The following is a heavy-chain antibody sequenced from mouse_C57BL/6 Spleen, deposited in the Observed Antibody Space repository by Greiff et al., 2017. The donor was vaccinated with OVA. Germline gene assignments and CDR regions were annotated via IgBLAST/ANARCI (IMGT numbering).Heavy chain of an antibody. CDR2: INPNNGGT. D-gene: IGHD1-1*01. CDR3: DSYYDGSSYHAMDY. J-gene: IGHJ4*01. Sequence: VQLQQSGPELVKPGASVKMSCTASGYTFTDSNMHWVKQSHGKSLEWIGSINPNNGGTSSNQKFQGKATLTVYKSSSTAYMELRSLTSEDSAVYYCDSYYDGSSYHAMDYWGQGTSVTVSS. CDR1: GYTFTDSN. V-gene: IGHV1-22*01.